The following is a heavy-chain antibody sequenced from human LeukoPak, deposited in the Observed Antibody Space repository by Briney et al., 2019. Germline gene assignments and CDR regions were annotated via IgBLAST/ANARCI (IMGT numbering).Heavy chain of an antibody. CDR1: GFTFSSYT. CDR3: VRAGDKYSWYMPDS. V-gene: IGHV3-48*04. D-gene: IGHD6-13*01. Sequence: PGGSLRLSCAASGFTFSSYTMNWVRQAPGKGLEWVSYITSSGNTIYYADSVKGRFTISRDNAKNSLYLQMNSLRAEDTALYYCVRAGDKYSWYMPDSWGQGTLVTVSS. J-gene: IGHJ4*02. CDR2: ITSSGNTI.